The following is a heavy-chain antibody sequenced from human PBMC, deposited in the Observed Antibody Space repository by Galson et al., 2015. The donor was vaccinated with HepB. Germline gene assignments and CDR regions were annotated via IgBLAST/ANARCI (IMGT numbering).Heavy chain of an antibody. CDR1: GYSFTNYW. J-gene: IGHJ6*02. V-gene: IGHV5-51*01. CDR2: IYPGDSDS. D-gene: IGHD3-16*01. CDR3: ARHLAIGDYYYGMDV. Sequence: QSGAEVKKPGESLKISCKGSGYSFTNYWIGWVRQMPGKGLEWMGLIYPGDSDSRYSPSFQGQVTISADKSISTAYLQWSSLKASDTAMYYCARHLAIGDYYYGMDVWGQGTTVTVSS.